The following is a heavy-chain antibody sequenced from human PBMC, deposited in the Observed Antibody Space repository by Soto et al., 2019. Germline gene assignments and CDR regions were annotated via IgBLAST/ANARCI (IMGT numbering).Heavy chain of an antibody. CDR1: GFTFSSYS. J-gene: IGHJ1*01. V-gene: IGHV3-48*01. CDR3: ANSDDYMGFQH. D-gene: IGHD3-16*01. CDR2: ISSSSSTI. Sequence: GGSLRLSCAASGFTFSSYSMNWVRQAPGKGLEWVSYISSSSSTIYYADSVKGRFTISRDNSKSTLYLQMNSLRAEDTAVYYCANSDDYMGFQHWGQGTLVTVSS.